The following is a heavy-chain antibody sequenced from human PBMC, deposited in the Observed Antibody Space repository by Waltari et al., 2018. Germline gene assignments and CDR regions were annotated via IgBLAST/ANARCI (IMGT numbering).Heavy chain of an antibody. Sequence: QVQLAQSGGGLVQPGRSLRPPCAASGFTFSNYAMHWVRQAPGKGLEWVAGILYDGSNKYYADSVKGRLTISRDNSKNTLYLQMNSLRAEDTAVYYCAKDGMPYLWGQGTLVTVSS. CDR3: AKDGMPYL. J-gene: IGHJ5*02. CDR2: ILYDGSNK. CDR1: GFTFSNYA. D-gene: IGHD2-2*01. V-gene: IGHV3-30*18.